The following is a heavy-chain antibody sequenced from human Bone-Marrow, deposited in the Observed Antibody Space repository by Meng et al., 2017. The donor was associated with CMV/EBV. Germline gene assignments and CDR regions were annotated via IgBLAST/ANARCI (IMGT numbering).Heavy chain of an antibody. V-gene: IGHV5-51*01. Sequence: GGSLRLSCKGPGYSFTSYWIGWVRQMPGKGLEWMGIIYPGDSDTRYSPSFQGQVTISADKSISTAYLQWSSLKASDTAMYYFARAYGSGRYFFNYYYCMDFWGQGTTVTVSS. D-gene: IGHD3-10*01. CDR1: GYSFTSYW. CDR3: ARAYGSGRYFFNYYYCMDF. J-gene: IGHJ6*02. CDR2: IYPGDSDT.